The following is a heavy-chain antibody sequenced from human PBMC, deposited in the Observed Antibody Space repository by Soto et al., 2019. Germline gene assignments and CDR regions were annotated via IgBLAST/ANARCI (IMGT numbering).Heavy chain of an antibody. CDR1: GGTFSSYT. J-gene: IGHJ4*02. V-gene: IGHV1-69*02. CDR2: IIPILGIA. CDR3: ARGPDCSSTSCYYFDY. Sequence: QVQLVQSGAEVKKPGSSVKVSCKASGGTFSSYTISWVRQAPGQGLEWMGRIIPILGIANYAQKFQGRVTITADKSTSTAYMELSSLRSEDTAVYYCARGPDCSSTSCYYFDYWGQGTLVTVSS. D-gene: IGHD2-2*01.